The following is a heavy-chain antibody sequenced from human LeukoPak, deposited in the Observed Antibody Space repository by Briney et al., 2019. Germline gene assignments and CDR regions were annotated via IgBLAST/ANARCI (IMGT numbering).Heavy chain of an antibody. CDR2: IYHSGSA. V-gene: IGHV4-30-2*01. J-gene: IGHJ4*02. CDR3: ASGNYYDSSGYYSN. CDR1: GGSISNGGYY. D-gene: IGHD3-22*01. Sequence: PSQTLSLTCTVSGGSISNGGYYWSWIRQHPGKGLEWIGYIYHSGSAYYNPSLKSRVSISVDRSKNQFSLSLTSVTAADTAVYFCASGNYYDSSGYYSNWGQGTLVTVSS.